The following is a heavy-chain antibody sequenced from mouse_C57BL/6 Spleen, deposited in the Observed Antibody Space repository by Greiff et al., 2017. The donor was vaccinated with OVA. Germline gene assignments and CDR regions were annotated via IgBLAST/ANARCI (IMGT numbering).Heavy chain of an antibody. J-gene: IGHJ4*01. CDR1: GFSLTSYG. V-gene: IGHV2-2*01. D-gene: IGHD2-3*01. CDR3: ARNDDGYLTKNAMDY. Sequence: VQLQESGPGLVQPSQSLSITCTVSGFSLTSYGVHWVRQSPGKGLEWLGVIWSGGSTDNNAAFISRLSISKDNSKSQVFFKMNSLQADDTAIYYCARNDDGYLTKNAMDYWGQGTSVTVSS. CDR2: IWSGGST.